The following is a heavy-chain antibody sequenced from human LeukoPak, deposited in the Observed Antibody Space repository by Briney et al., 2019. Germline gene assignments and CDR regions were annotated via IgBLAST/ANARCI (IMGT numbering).Heavy chain of an antibody. CDR1: GSSFSSYG. CDR2: IWYDGTNK. CDR3: ARDQRGFSYSKYYFDY. Sequence: PGGSLRLSCAASGSSFSSYGMHWVRQAPGNGLEWVAVIWYDGTNKYYADSVKGRFTISRDNSKNTLYLQMNSLRAEDTAVYYCARDQRGFSYSKYYFDYWGQGTLVTVSS. D-gene: IGHD5-18*01. J-gene: IGHJ4*02. V-gene: IGHV3-33*01.